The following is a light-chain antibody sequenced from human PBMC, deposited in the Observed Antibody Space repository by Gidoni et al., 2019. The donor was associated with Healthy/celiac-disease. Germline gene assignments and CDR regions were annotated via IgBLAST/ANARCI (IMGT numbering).Light chain of an antibody. J-gene: IGKJ1*01. CDR1: QRISDW. CDR3: QHYSILWT. Sequence: DIQMTQSPSTLSASIGDRVTITCRARQRISDWLAWYQQKPGEAPKLLIYKASKLEGWVPSRFRCSGSGTEFTRTISSLQPYDFATYYCQHYSILWTFGQGTKVEIK. CDR2: KAS. V-gene: IGKV1-5*03.